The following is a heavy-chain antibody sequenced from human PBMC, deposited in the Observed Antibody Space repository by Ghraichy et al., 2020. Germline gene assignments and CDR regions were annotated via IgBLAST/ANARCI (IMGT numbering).Heavy chain of an antibody. CDR3: ARESPGDGDHYYGMDV. V-gene: IGHV1-69*04. D-gene: IGHD2-21*02. CDR1: GGTFSSYG. J-gene: IGHJ6*02. Sequence: SVKVSCKASGGTFSSYGISWVRQAPGQGLEWMGRIIPILGIPKYAQKFQGRVTIIADKSTSTAYMELSSLRSEDTAVYYCARESPGDGDHYYGMDVWGQGTTVTVSS. CDR2: IIPILGIP.